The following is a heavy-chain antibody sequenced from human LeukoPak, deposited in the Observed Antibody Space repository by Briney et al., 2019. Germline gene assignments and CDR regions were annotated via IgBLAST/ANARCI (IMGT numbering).Heavy chain of an antibody. CDR1: GFTVSSNY. CDR2: IYSAGST. CDR3: ARADYFDY. J-gene: IGHJ4*02. Sequence: GGSLRLSCAASGFTVSSNYMSWVRQAPGEGLEWVSVIYSAGSTYYADSVKGRFTISRDNSKNTLYLQMSSLRAEDTAVYYCARADYFDYWGQGTLVTVSS. V-gene: IGHV3-53*01.